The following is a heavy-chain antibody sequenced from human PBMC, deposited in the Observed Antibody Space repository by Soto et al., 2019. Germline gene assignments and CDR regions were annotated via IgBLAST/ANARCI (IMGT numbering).Heavy chain of an antibody. J-gene: IGHJ4*02. D-gene: IGHD2-2*01. CDR2: IYSSGST. Sequence: SETLSLTCTDSGGSITGKYWSWIRQPARKGLEWIGRIYSSGSTNYNPSLKSRVTMSEDTSKNQFSLRLTSVTAADTAMYYCARETYCSSGSCYVADYWGQGTLVTVSS. CDR3: ARETYCSSGSCYVADY. CDR1: GGSITGKY. V-gene: IGHV4-4*07.